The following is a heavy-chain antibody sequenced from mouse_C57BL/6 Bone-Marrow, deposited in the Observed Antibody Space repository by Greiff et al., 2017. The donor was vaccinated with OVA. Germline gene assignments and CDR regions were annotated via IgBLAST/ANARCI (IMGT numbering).Heavy chain of an antibody. CDR3: AIRDYEVPRFAY. J-gene: IGHJ3*01. D-gene: IGHD2-4*01. CDR1: GYTFTDYE. V-gene: IGHV1-15*01. CDR2: IDPETGGT. Sequence: VQLQESGAELVRPGASVTLSCKASGYTFTDYEMHWVKQTPVHGLEWIGAIDPETGGTAYNQKFKGKAILTADKSSSTAYMELSSLTSEDSAVYYCAIRDYEVPRFAYWGQGTLVTVSA.